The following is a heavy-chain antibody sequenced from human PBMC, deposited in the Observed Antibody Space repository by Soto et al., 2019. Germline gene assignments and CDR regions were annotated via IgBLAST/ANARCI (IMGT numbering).Heavy chain of an antibody. V-gene: IGHV1-69*08. CDR1: GGTFSSYT. Sequence: QVQLVQSGAEVKKPGSSVKVSCKASGGTFSSYTISWVRQAPGQGLEWMGRIIPILGIANYAQKFQGRVTITADKSTSTAYMELSSLRSEETAVYYCARDRGFGYYYDSSGYSNWFAPWGQGTLVTVSS. CDR3: ARDRGFGYYYDSSGYSNWFAP. J-gene: IGHJ5*02. CDR2: IIPILGIA. D-gene: IGHD3-22*01.